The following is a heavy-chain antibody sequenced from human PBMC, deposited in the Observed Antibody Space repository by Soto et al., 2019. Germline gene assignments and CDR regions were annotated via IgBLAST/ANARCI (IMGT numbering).Heavy chain of an antibody. CDR2: ISGSGGST. D-gene: IGHD1-26*01. V-gene: IGHV3-23*01. Sequence: GGSLRLSCAASGFTFSSHSMSWVRQAPGKGLEWVSAISGSGGSTYYADSVKGRFTISRDNSKNTLYLQMHSLRAEDTAVSYGAKKERSGDYYNYSGMAAWGQGT. J-gene: IGHJ6*02. CDR1: GFTFSSHS. CDR3: AKKERSGDYYNYSGMAA.